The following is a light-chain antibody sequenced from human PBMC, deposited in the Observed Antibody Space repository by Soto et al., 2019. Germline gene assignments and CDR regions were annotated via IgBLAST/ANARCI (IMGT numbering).Light chain of an antibody. J-gene: IGKJ1*01. CDR2: GAS. CDR3: QHYYKWPRT. V-gene: IGKV1D-16*01. CDR1: QGISRW. Sequence: DIQLTKSQSSVSASVGDRVTLTCRASQGISRWLAWYQQRPGKAPKMLIYGASILQGGVPSRFSGSGSGTEFTLTISSLQSEDFAVYYCQHYYKWPRTFGQGTKVDIK.